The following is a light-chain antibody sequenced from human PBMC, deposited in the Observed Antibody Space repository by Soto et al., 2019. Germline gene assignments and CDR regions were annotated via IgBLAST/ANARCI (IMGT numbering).Light chain of an antibody. V-gene: IGLV4-69*01. Sequence: QSVLTQSPSASASLGASVRLXCTLXSXXPXYAIAWHQQQPEKGPRYLMKVNTDGSHTRGDGIPDRFSGSSSGAERYLTISSLQSEDEADYYCQTWGTGILVFGGGTKLTVL. CDR3: QTWGTGILV. J-gene: IGLJ3*02. CDR2: VNTDGSH. CDR1: SXXPXYA.